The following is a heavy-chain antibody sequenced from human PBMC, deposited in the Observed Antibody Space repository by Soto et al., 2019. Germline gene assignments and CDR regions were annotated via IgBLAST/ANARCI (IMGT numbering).Heavy chain of an antibody. Sequence: EVQLVESGGGLVQPGGSLRLSCAASGFTFSSYSMNWVRQAPGKGLEWVSYISSSSSTIYYADSVKGRFTISRDNAKNSLYLQMNSLRDEDTAVYYCARDEGYCSGGSCYHYYYYYGMDVWGQGTTVTVSS. D-gene: IGHD2-15*01. CDR3: ARDEGYCSGGSCYHYYYYYGMDV. CDR2: ISSSSSTI. CDR1: GFTFSSYS. V-gene: IGHV3-48*02. J-gene: IGHJ6*02.